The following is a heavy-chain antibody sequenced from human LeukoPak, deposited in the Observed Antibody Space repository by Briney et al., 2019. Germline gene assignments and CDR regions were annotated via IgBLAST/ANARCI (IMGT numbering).Heavy chain of an antibody. J-gene: IGHJ6*03. CDR1: GGTFSSYA. D-gene: IGHD2-2*01. CDR3: ALIRYCSSTSCYCHYYYYMDV. V-gene: IGHV1-69*13. CDR2: IIPIFGTA. Sequence: ASVTVSCKASGGTFSSYAISWVRQAPGQGLEWMGGIIPIFGTANYAQKFQGRVTITADESTSSAYMELSSLRSEDTAVYYCALIRYCSSTSCYCHYYYYMDVWGKGTTVTVSS.